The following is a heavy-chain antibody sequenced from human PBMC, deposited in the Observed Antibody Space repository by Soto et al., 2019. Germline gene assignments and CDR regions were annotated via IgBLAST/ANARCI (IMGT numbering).Heavy chain of an antibody. J-gene: IGHJ6*02. CDR3: AKDFSPIYCSGGSCYQDYYYGMDV. Sequence: PGGSLRLSCAASGFTFDDYAMHWVRQAPGKGLEWVSGISWNSGSIGYADSVKGRFTISRDNAKNSLYLQMNSLRAEDTALYYCAKDFSPIYCSGGSCYQDYYYGMDVWGQGTTVTVS. D-gene: IGHD2-15*01. V-gene: IGHV3-9*01. CDR2: ISWNSGSI. CDR1: GFTFDDYA.